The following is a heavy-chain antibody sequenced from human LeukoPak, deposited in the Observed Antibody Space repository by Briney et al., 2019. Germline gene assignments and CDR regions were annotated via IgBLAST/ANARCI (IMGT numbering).Heavy chain of an antibody. Sequence: GGSLRPPCATSGFPFSDFSMSWVRQAPGKGLDWISPTNSGGTSTYYAESVKGRFTISRDNAKSSLYLQMNSLRAEDTAVYYCARSRSGYDPLPILYYGMDVWGQGTTVTVSS. D-gene: IGHD5-12*01. CDR2: TNSGGTST. CDR3: ARSRSGYDPLPILYYGMDV. V-gene: IGHV3-23*01. J-gene: IGHJ6*02. CDR1: GFPFSDFS.